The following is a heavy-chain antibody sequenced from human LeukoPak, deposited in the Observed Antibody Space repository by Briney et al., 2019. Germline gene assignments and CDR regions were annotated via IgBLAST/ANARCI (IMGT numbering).Heavy chain of an antibody. CDR1: GYIFLSYD. CDR2: MNPNSGNT. V-gene: IGHV1-8*01. Sequence: ASVKVSCKASGYIFLSYDINWVRQATGQGLEWMGWMNPNSGNTGYAQKFQGRVTMTRDTSISTAYMELSRLRSDDTAVYYCARAMIVVVPAAIGLGDYWGQGTLVTVSS. D-gene: IGHD2-2*01. CDR3: ARAMIVVVPAAIGLGDY. J-gene: IGHJ4*02.